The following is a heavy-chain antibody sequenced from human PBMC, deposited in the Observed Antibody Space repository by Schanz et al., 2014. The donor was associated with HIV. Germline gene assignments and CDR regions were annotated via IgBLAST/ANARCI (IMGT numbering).Heavy chain of an antibody. CDR1: GYSISRGGYY. V-gene: IGHV4-31*02. CDR2: VSYSGST. CDR3: ARYLVVTGSVDS. Sequence: QVQLQESGPGLVKPSQTLSLTCSVSGYSISRGGYYWSWIRQHPGKGLEWIGYVSYSGSTNYSPSLKSRLTISVDTSKNQFSLRLTSVTAADTAVYFCARYLVVTGSVDSWGQGTLITVSS. D-gene: IGHD2-21*02. J-gene: IGHJ4*02.